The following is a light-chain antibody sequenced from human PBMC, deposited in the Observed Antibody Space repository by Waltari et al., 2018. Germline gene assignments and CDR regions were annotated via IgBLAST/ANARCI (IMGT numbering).Light chain of an antibody. CDR3: QKYGTRPAT. J-gene: IGKJ1*01. Sequence: EIVLTQSPGTLSLSQGERATLSCRASQSVSRTLAWYQQKPGQAPRRLIYDASIRATGIPDRFSGSGSGTDFSLTISRLEPEDFAVYYCQKYGTRPATFGQGTKVEVK. CDR2: DAS. V-gene: IGKV3-20*01. CDR1: QSVSRT.